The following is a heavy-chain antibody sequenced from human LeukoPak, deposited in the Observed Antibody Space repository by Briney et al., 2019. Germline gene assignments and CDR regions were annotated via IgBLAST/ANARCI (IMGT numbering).Heavy chain of an antibody. J-gene: IGHJ4*02. V-gene: IGHV4-39*01. CDR2: IYYSGST. CDR1: GGSISSSSYY. D-gene: IGHD6-6*01. CDR3: ASTIAARQWYFDY. Sequence: SETLSLTCTVSGGSISSSSYYWGWIRQPPGKGLEWIGSIYYSGSTYYNPSLKSRVTISVDTSKNQFSLKLSSVTAADTAVYYCASTIAARQWYFDYWGQGTLVTVSS.